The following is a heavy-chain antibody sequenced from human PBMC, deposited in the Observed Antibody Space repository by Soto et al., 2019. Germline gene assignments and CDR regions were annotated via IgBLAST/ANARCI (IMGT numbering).Heavy chain of an antibody. J-gene: IGHJ2*01. CDR1: GGSISSYY. V-gene: IGHV4-59*08. CDR3: ARLGYDFWSGGNWYFDL. CDR2: IYYSGST. D-gene: IGHD3-3*01. Sequence: SETLSLTCTVSGGSISSYYWSLIRQPPGKGLEWIGYIYYSGSTNYNPSLKSRVTISVDTSKNQFSLKLSSVTAADTAVYYCARLGYDFWSGGNWYFDLWGRGTLVTVSS.